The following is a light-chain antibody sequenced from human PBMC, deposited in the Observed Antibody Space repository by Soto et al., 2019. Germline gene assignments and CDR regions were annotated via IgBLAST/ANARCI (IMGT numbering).Light chain of an antibody. Sequence: QSVLTQPASVSGSPGQSITISCTGTSSDVGSYNLVSWYQQHPGKAPKLMIYEGSKRPSGGSNRFSGSKSGNTASLTISGLQAEDEAHYYCCSYAGSSTDVVFGGGTKLTVL. V-gene: IGLV2-23*01. CDR1: SSDVGSYNL. CDR3: CSYAGSSTDVV. J-gene: IGLJ2*01. CDR2: EGS.